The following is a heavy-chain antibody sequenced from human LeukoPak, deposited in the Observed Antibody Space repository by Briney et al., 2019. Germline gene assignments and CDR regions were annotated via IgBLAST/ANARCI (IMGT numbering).Heavy chain of an antibody. D-gene: IGHD3-10*01. CDR1: GFTFSSYG. V-gene: IGHV3-33*01. CDR3: ARSAGGSGSFP. Sequence: PGGSLRLSCAASGFTFSSYGMHWVRQAPGKGLEWVAVIWYDGSNKYYADSVKGRFTISRDNSKNTLYLQMNSLRAEDTAMYYCARSAGGSGSFPWGQGTLVTVSS. CDR2: IWYDGSNK. J-gene: IGHJ5*02.